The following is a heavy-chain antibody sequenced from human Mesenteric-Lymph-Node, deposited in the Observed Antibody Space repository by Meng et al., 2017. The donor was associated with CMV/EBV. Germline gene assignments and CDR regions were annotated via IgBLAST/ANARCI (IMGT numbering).Heavy chain of an antibody. V-gene: IGHV3-53*01. CDR3: AFGEGYFDF. CDR1: GLTVSSNY. Sequence: GESLKISCAVSGLTVSSNYMSWVRQAPGKGLEWVSITYSGGATHFAASVKGRFTISRDNSKNTLYLQMNSLRAEDTAVYYCAFGEGYFDFWGQGTLVTVSS. D-gene: IGHD3-10*01. J-gene: IGHJ4*02. CDR2: TYSGGAT.